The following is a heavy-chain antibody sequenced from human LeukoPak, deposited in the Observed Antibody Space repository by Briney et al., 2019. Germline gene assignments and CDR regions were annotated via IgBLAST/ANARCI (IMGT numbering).Heavy chain of an antibody. CDR2: ITYDGSNK. D-gene: IGHD3-22*01. V-gene: IGHV3-30*04. CDR1: GFTFSSYA. CDR3: ARGDYYDSSGYYYVLFDY. J-gene: IGHJ4*02. Sequence: GGSLRLSCAASGFTFSSYAMHWVRQAPGKGLEWVAVITYDGSNKYYADSVKGRFTISRDNSKNTLYLQMNSLRAEDTAVYYCARGDYYDSSGYYYVLFDYWGQGTLVTVSS.